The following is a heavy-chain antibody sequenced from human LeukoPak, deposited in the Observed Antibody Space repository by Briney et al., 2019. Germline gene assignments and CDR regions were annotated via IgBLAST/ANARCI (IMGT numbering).Heavy chain of an antibody. CDR2: INPSGGST. D-gene: IGHD2-21*02. CDR3: ARAGSLYCGGDCFFDY. Sequence: ASVKVSCKASGYTFTNYYMHWVRQAPGQGLEWMGIINPSGGSTTYAQTFQGRVTMARDTSTSTVYMELSSLRSEDTAVYYCARAGSLYCGGDCFFDYWGQGTLVTVSS. J-gene: IGHJ4*02. V-gene: IGHV1-46*01. CDR1: GYTFTNYY.